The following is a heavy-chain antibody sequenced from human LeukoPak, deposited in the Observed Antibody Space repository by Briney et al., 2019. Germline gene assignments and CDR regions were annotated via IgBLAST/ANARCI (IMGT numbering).Heavy chain of an antibody. D-gene: IGHD3-10*01. J-gene: IGHJ4*02. CDR3: ATSPIRGVISPYYFDY. CDR2: IYYSGSA. CDR1: GGSISSSSYY. Sequence: SETLSLTCTVSGGSISSSSYYWGWIRQPPGKGLEWIGSIYYSGSAYYNPSLKSRVTISVDTSKNQFSLKLSSVTAADTAVYYCATSPIRGVISPYYFDYWGQGTLVTVSS. V-gene: IGHV4-39*01.